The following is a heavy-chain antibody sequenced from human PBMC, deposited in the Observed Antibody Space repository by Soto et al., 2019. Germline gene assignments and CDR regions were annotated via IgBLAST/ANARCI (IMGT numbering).Heavy chain of an antibody. V-gene: IGHV3-30-3*01. J-gene: IGHJ3*02. CDR3: ARDPYYYDSSGYWSWAFDI. D-gene: IGHD3-22*01. Sequence: LRLSCAASGFTFISYAMHWVRQAPGKGLEWVAVISFDGSNKYYADSVKGRFTISRDNSKNTLYLQMNSLRAEDTAVYYCARDPYYYDSSGYWSWAFDIWGQGTMVTVSS. CDR1: GFTFISYA. CDR2: ISFDGSNK.